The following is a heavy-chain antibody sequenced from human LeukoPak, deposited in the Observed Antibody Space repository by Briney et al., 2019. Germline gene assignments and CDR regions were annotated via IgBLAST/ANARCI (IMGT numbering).Heavy chain of an antibody. CDR1: GFTFSSYW. J-gene: IGHJ3*02. CDR2: INSDGSST. CDR3: ARGYGGNSEVAFDI. Sequence: GGSLRLSCAASGFTFSSYWMHWVRQGPGKGLVWVSRINSDGSSTSYADSVKGRFTISRDNAKNTLYLQMNSLRAEDTAVYYCARGYGGNSEVAFDIWGQGTMVTVSS. V-gene: IGHV3-74*01. D-gene: IGHD4-23*01.